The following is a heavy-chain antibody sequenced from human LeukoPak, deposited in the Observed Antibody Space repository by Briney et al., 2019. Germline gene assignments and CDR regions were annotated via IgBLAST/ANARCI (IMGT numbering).Heavy chain of an antibody. CDR3: ARLSGYSYGYPAYYFDY. Sequence: SETLSLTCTVSGGSISSYYWSWIRQPAGKGLEWIGRIYTSGSTNYNPSLKSRVTMSVDTSKNQFSLKLSSVTAADTAVYYCARLSGYSYGYPAYYFDYWGQGTLVTVSS. J-gene: IGHJ4*02. D-gene: IGHD5-18*01. CDR2: IYTSGST. CDR1: GGSISSYY. V-gene: IGHV4-4*07.